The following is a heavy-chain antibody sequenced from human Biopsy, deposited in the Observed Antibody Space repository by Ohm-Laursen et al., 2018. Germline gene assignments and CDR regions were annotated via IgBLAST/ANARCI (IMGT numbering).Heavy chain of an antibody. D-gene: IGHD3-22*01. CDR3: ASVVLGPTNDAFDL. Sequence: PGTLSLTCNVSGGDINNYYWSWIRQPAGKGLEWIGRIYPGGGTNYNPSLKSRVTMSVDTSKKQLSLRLRSVTAADTAMYYCASVVLGPTNDAFDLWGQGTMVGVSS. CDR1: GGDINNYY. J-gene: IGHJ3*01. CDR2: IYPGGGT. V-gene: IGHV4-4*07.